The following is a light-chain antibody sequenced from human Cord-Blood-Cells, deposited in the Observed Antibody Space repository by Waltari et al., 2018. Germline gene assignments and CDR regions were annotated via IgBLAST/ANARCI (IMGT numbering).Light chain of an antibody. J-gene: IGKJ3*01. CDR1: QSVSSY. CDR2: DAS. V-gene: IGKV3-11*01. Sequence: EIVLTQSPAPLSLSPGESATLSCRASQSVSSYLAWYQQKPGQAPRLLIYDASNRATGIPARFSGSGSGTDFTLTISSLEPEDFAVYYCQQRSNWLFTFGPGTKVDIK. CDR3: QQRSNWLFT.